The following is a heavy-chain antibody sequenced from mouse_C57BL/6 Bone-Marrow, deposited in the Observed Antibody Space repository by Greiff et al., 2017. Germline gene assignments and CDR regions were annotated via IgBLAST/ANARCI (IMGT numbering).Heavy chain of an antibody. CDR2: ISSGGSYT. D-gene: IGHD2-2*01. V-gene: IGHV5-6*01. CDR1: GFTFSSYG. CDR3: ARQEGYGWCAY. J-gene: IGHJ3*01. Sequence: EVKLQESGGDLVKPGGSLKLSCAASGFTFSSYGMSWVRQTPDKRLEWVATISSGGSYTYYPDSVKGRFTISRDNAKNTLYLQMSSLKSEDTAMYYCARQEGYGWCAYWGQGTLVTVSA.